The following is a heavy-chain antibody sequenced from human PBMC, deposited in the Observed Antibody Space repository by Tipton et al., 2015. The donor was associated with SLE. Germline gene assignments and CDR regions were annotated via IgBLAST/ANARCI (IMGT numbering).Heavy chain of an antibody. CDR3: ARSDPFIVIVQGVITTQGIFDY. D-gene: IGHD3-10*01. CDR2: IHHNGNT. Sequence: TLSLTCSVSGYSISSGYYWGWIRQPPGKGLEWIGSIHHNGNTYYNPSLKSRVSISVDTSKNQFSLNLASVTAADTAVYYCARSDPFIVIVQGVITTQGIFDYWGQGALVTVAS. V-gene: IGHV4-38-2*02. CDR1: GYSISSGYY. J-gene: IGHJ4*02.